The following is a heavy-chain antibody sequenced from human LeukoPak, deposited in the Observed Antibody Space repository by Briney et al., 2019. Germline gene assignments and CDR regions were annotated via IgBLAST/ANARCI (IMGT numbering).Heavy chain of an antibody. D-gene: IGHD4-23*01. Sequence: GGSLRLSCAASGFSFDDYAMHWVRQAPGKGLEWVSLSSWSGGTTYYADSVKGRFTIGRDKSKNSLYLQMNSLRAEDTAVYYCARRTSGNPPYFDLWGRGTLVTVSS. CDR2: SSWSGGTT. J-gene: IGHJ2*01. V-gene: IGHV3-43D*03. CDR1: GFSFDDYA. CDR3: ARRTSGNPPYFDL.